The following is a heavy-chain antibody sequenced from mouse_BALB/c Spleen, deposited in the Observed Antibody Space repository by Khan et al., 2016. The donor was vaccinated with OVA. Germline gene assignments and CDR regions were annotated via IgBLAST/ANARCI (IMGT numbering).Heavy chain of an antibody. Sequence: EVGLVESGGDLAKPGGSLKLSCEASGFTFSSYGMTWVRQTPGKRLEWVATIYRGSSYTYYPDKLKGRVTLTTDNASNTAYMQMSSLKSEDSAVYYCVRQYTAYLDYWGQGTTLTVSS. V-gene: IGHV5-6*01. CDR3: VRQYTAYLDY. CDR2: IYRGSSYT. J-gene: IGHJ2*01. CDR1: GFTFSSYG.